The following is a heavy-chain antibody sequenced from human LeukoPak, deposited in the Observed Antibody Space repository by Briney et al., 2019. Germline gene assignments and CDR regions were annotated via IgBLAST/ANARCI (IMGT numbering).Heavy chain of an antibody. V-gene: IGHV3-53*01. CDR3: AKRAAVSGIVGPFDY. Sequence: GVSLRLSCAASGFTVSSNYMSWVRQAPGKGLEWVSTIYSGGSTYYADSVKGRYTISRDTSKNTLYLQMNSLRGEDTAVYYCAKRAAVSGIVGPFDYWGQGTLVTVSS. CDR1: GFTVSSNY. J-gene: IGHJ4*02. CDR2: IYSGGST. D-gene: IGHD6-19*01.